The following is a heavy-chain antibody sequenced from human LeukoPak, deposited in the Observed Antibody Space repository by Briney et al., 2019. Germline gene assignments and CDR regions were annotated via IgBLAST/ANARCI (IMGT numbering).Heavy chain of an antibody. D-gene: IGHD3-16*01. CDR1: GFTFSRHH. V-gene: IGHV3-15*01. CDR3: TTDLNYDYVWGSRGAFDI. Sequence: PGGSLRLSCTASGFTFSRHHMDWVRQAPGKGLEWVGRIKSKTDGGTTDYAAPVKGRFTISRDDSKNTLYLQMNSLKTEDTAVYYCTTDLNYDYVWGSRGAFDIWGQGTMVTVSS. J-gene: IGHJ3*02. CDR2: IKSKTDGGTT.